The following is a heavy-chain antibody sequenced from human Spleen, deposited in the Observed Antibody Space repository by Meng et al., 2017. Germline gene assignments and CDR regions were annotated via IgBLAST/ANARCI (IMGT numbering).Heavy chain of an antibody. V-gene: IGHV3-11*04. CDR3: ARDTTVSGIFDHYYYGMDV. CDR2: ISNSGGTI. D-gene: IGHD3-3*01. CDR1: GFTFSDYY. J-gene: IGHJ6*02. Sequence: GESLKISCAASGFTFSDYYMSWVRQAPGKGLEWLAHISNSGGTIYYAESVKGRFTISRDNAEKSLYLQMNSLRAEDTAIYYCARDTTVSGIFDHYYYGMDVWGQGTTVTVSS.